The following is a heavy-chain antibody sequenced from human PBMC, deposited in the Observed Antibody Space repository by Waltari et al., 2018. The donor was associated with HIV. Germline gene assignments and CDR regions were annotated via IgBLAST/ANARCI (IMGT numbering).Heavy chain of an antibody. V-gene: IGHV3-7*01. CDR1: GFTFSTYW. Sequence: EVQLAESGGGLVQPGGSLRLSCEASGFTFSTYWMSWVRQAPGRGLEWVANIKQEGSDKYYVGSVKGRFTISRDNAKNSLHLHMNSLRADDTAVYYCARGSTTMTTNPLYYFDYWGQGTLVTVSS. J-gene: IGHJ4*02. CDR3: ARGSTTMTTNPLYYFDY. CDR2: IKQEGSDK. D-gene: IGHD1-1*01.